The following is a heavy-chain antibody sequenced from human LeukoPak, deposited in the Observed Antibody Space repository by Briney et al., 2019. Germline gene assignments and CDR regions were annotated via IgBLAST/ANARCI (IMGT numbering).Heavy chain of an antibody. Sequence: GGSLRLSCAATGCTFSTYAMSWVRQAPGKGLEWVSLISGSGITTYYADSVQGRFTISRDTSKNTLYLQMNSLRAEDTAVYYCANPGYCSSSGCYVAPYVDWGQGTRVTVSS. CDR2: ISGSGITT. J-gene: IGHJ1*01. V-gene: IGHV3-23*01. CDR3: ANPGYCSSSGCYVAPYVD. CDR1: GCTFSTYA. D-gene: IGHD2-2*01.